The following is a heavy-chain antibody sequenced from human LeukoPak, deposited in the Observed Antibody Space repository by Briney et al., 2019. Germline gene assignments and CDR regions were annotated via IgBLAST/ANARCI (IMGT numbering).Heavy chain of an antibody. D-gene: IGHD2-15*01. CDR1: GGSISSSSYY. CDR2: IYYGGNT. V-gene: IGHV4-39*01. CDR3: ARAAVAATRHSPGRYYYYGMDV. Sequence: SETLSLTCTVSGGSISSSSYYWGWIRQPPGKGLEWIGSIYYGGNTYYNPSLMSRVTISVDTSKNQFSLKLSSVTAADTAVYYCARAAVAATRHSPGRYYYYGMDVWGKGTTVTVYS. J-gene: IGHJ6*04.